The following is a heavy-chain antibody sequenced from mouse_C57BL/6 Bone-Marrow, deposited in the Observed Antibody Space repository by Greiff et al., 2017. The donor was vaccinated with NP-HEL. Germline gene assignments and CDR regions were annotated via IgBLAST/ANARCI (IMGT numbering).Heavy chain of an antibody. Sequence: EVQLQQSGPELVKPGASVKISCKASGYTFTDYYMNWVKQSHGKSLEWIGDINPNNGGTSYNQKFKGKATLTVDKSSSTAYMELRSLTSEDSAVYYCARKDPTGFAYWGQGTLVTVSA. CDR3: ARKDPTGFAY. V-gene: IGHV1-26*01. CDR2: INPNNGGT. CDR1: GYTFTDYY. J-gene: IGHJ3*01.